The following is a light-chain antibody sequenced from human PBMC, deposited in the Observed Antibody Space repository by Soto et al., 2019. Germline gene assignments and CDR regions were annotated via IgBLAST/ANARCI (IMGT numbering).Light chain of an antibody. CDR1: GNGVGAYSY. J-gene: IGLJ1*01. V-gene: IGLV2-11*01. CDR3: CSYAGGYTYL. CDR2: DVG. Sequence: QSALTQPRSASRSPGHLVTISCTGTGNGVGAYSYGGWYEQHPGRLTKHMIYDVGRGPSGVRDRPSGSKSGNTASLNLTGLQAEDEADYFCCSYAGGYTYLFGSGTKVTV.